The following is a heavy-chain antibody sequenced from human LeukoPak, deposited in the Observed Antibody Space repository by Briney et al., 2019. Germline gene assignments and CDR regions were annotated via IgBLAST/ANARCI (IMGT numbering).Heavy chain of an antibody. CDR3: ARSPRRIIVGATHFDY. J-gene: IGHJ4*02. V-gene: IGHV3-9*01. CDR2: ISWNSGVT. CDR1: GFTFDDYA. D-gene: IGHD1-26*01. Sequence: QPGRSLRLSCAASGFTFDDYAMHWVRQPPGKGLEWVSGISWNSGVTGYAESVKGRFTISRDNAKNTLYLQMNSLRAEDTAVYYCARSPRRIIVGATHFDYWGQGTLVTVSS.